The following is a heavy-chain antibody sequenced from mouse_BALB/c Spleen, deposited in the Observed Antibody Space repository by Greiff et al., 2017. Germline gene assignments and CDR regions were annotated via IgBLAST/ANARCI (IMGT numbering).Heavy chain of an antibody. Sequence: VKLVESGPGLVAPSQSLSITCTVSGFSLSRYSVHWVRQPPGKGLEWLGMIWGGGSTDYNSALKSRLSISKDNSKSQVFLKMNSLQTDDTAMYYCARITTVVERVDFAYWGQGTLVTVSA. V-gene: IGHV2-6-4*01. J-gene: IGHJ3*01. D-gene: IGHD1-1*01. CDR3: ARITTVVERVDFAY. CDR1: GFSLSRYS. CDR2: IWGGGST.